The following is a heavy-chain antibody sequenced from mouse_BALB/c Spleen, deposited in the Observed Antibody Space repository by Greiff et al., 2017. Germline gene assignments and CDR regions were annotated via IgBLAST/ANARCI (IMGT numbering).Heavy chain of an antibody. V-gene: IGHV3-2*02. CDR1: GYSITSDYA. J-gene: IGHJ3*01. Sequence: EVKLEESGPGLVKPSQSLSLTCTVTGYSITSDYAWNWIRQFPGNKLEWMGYISYSGSTSYNPSLKSRISITRDTSKNQFFLQLNSVTTEDTATYYCAGDDYDWFAYWGQGTLVTVSA. CDR3: AGDDYDWFAY. CDR2: ISYSGST. D-gene: IGHD2-4*01.